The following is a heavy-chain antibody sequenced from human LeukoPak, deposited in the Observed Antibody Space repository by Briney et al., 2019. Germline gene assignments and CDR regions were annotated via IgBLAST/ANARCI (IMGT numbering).Heavy chain of an antibody. V-gene: IGHV3-9*01. D-gene: IGHD6-19*01. CDR3: VKGGFPDSAVAVET. J-gene: IGHJ4*02. CDR1: GFIFDDYA. Sequence: AGGSLRLSCVASGFIFDDYAMHWVRQAPGKGLEWVSRISWNSDNIGYADSVKGRFTISRDNAKNSLYLQMNSLKAEDTALYYCVKGGFPDSAVAVETWGQGTLVTVSS. CDR2: ISWNSDNI.